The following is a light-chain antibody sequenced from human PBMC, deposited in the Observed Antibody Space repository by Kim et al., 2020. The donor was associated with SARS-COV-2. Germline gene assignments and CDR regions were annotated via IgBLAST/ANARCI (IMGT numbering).Light chain of an antibody. CDR2: DVG. Sequence: GQSITISCTGTSSDVGGYNYDSWYQQHPGKAPKLMIYDVGNRPSGVSNRFSGSKSGNTASLTISGLQAEDEADYYCSSYTSSSTQVFGTGTKVTVL. CDR1: SSDVGGYNY. V-gene: IGLV2-14*03. CDR3: SSYTSSSTQV. J-gene: IGLJ1*01.